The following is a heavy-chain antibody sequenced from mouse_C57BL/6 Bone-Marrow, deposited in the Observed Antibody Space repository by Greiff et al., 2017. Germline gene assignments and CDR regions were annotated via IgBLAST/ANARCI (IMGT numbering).Heavy chain of an antibody. CDR3: ARDFLYFDY. CDR2: INYDGSST. CDR1: GFTFSDYY. V-gene: IGHV5-16*01. J-gene: IGHJ2*01. Sequence: EVMLVESEGGLVQPGSSMKLSCTASGFTFSDYYMAWVRQVPEKGLEWVANINYDGSSTYYLDSLKSRFIISRDNAKNILYLQMSSLKSEDTATYYCARDFLYFDYWGQGTTLTVSS.